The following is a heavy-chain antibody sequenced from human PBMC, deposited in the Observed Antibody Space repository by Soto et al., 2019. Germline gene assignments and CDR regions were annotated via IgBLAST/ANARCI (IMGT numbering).Heavy chain of an antibody. Sequence: SETLSLTCTVSGGSISSYYWSWIRQPPGKGLEWIGYIYYSGSTNYNPSLKSRVTISVDTSKNQFSLKLSSVTAADTAVYYCARQHYYGSGSFDYWGQGTLVTVSS. CDR1: GGSISSYY. CDR2: IYYSGST. V-gene: IGHV4-59*01. CDR3: ARQHYYGSGSFDY. D-gene: IGHD3-10*01. J-gene: IGHJ4*02.